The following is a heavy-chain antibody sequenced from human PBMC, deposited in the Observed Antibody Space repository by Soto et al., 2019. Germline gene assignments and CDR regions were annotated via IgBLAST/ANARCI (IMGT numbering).Heavy chain of an antibody. CDR2: SYYSGST. CDR1: GGSISSSSYY. J-gene: IGHJ4*02. CDR3: ARQGPHGANWVRYFDS. D-gene: IGHD7-27*01. V-gene: IGHV4-39*01. Sequence: SETMSLTCTVSGGSISSSSYYWGWNRQPPGKGLEWIGSSYYSGSTYYNPSLKSRVTISVDTSKNQFSLKLSSVTAADTAVYYCARQGPHGANWVRYFDSWGQGTLVTVSS.